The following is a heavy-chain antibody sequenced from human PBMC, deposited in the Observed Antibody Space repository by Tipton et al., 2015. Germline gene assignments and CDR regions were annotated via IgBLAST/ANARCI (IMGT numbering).Heavy chain of an antibody. CDR2: IYYSRST. D-gene: IGHD1-1*01. Sequence: TLSLTCTVSGGSISGITYYWGWIRQPPGKGLEWIGSIYYSRSTYNPSLKSRVTISADTSKNQFSLKLRSVTAADTAVYYCARLRVAPTGGGFDYWGQGTLVTVSS. CDR3: ARLRVAPTGGGFDY. V-gene: IGHV4-39*07. J-gene: IGHJ4*02. CDR1: GGSISGITYY.